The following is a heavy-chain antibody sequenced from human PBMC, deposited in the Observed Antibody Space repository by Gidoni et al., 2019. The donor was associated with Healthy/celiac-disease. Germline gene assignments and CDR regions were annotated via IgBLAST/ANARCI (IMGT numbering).Heavy chain of an antibody. CDR1: GFTFSSYG. Sequence: QVQLVESGGGVVQPGRSLRLSCAASGFTFSSYGMTGVRQAPGKGLEWVSVIWYDGSNKYYADSVKGRFTISRDNSKNTLYLQMNSLRAEDTAVYYCARGDYYDSSGYYYVAYYYYGMDVWGQGTTVTVSS. J-gene: IGHJ6*02. V-gene: IGHV3-33*01. D-gene: IGHD3-22*01. CDR2: IWYDGSNK. CDR3: ARGDYYDSSGYYYVAYYYYGMDV.